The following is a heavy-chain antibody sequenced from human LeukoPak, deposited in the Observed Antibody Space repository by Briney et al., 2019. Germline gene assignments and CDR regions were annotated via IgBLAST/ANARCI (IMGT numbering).Heavy chain of an antibody. D-gene: IGHD2-15*01. V-gene: IGHV4-34*01. CDR3: AREASGFYYMDV. Sequence: PSETLSLTCAVYGGSFSGYYWSWIRQPPGKGLEWIGEINHSGSTNYNPSLKSRVTISVDTSKNQFSLKLSSVTAADTAVYYCAREASGFYYMDVWGKGTTATVSS. CDR1: GGSFSGYY. CDR2: INHSGST. J-gene: IGHJ6*03.